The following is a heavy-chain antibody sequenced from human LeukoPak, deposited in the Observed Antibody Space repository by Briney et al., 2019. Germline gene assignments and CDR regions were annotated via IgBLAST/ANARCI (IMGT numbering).Heavy chain of an antibody. CDR3: AKPWTGVLRILDFDY. V-gene: IGHV3-43*01. CDR1: GFTFHHYS. J-gene: IGHJ4*02. D-gene: IGHD3-3*01. Sequence: GGSLRLSCAASGFTFHHYSMHWVRQPPGKGLEWVSLISWDGGITYYADSVKGRFTISRDNSKNTLYLQMNSLRAEDTAVYYCAKPWTGVLRILDFDYWGQGTLVTVSP. CDR2: ISWDGGIT.